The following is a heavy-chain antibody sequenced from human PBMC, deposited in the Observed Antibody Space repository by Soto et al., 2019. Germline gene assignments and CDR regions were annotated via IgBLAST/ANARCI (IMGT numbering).Heavy chain of an antibody. V-gene: IGHV1-69*01. CDR2: IILIFGTA. J-gene: IGHJ3*02. Sequence: QVQLVQSGAEVKKPGSSVKVSCKASGGTFSSYAISWVRQAPGQGLEWMGGIILIFGTANYAQKFQGRVTMTADESTSTAYMELSSLRAEDTAVYYCARVGPTVTTEGAAFDIWGKGTMVTVSS. CDR1: GGTFSSYA. CDR3: ARVGPTVTTEGAAFDI. D-gene: IGHD4-17*01.